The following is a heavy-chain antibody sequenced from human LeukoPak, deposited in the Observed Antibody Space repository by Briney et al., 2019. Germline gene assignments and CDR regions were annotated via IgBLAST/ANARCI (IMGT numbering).Heavy chain of an antibody. CDR2: INPNSGGT. Sequence: ASVKVSCKASGYTFTGYYMHWVRQAPGQGLEWLGRINPNSGGTNYAQKFQGRVTMTRDTSISTAYMELSRLRSDDTAVYYFARDLPSITIFGVLQDYWGQGTLVTVSS. CDR3: ARDLPSITIFGVLQDY. D-gene: IGHD3-3*01. CDR1: GYTFTGYY. J-gene: IGHJ4*02. V-gene: IGHV1-2*06.